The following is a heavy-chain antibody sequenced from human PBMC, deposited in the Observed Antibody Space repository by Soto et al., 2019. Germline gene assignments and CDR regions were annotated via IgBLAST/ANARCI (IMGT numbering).Heavy chain of an antibody. CDR1: GFTFSSYA. J-gene: IGHJ6*02. V-gene: IGHV3-23*01. CDR2: ISGSGGST. CDR3: AKRYCSSTRCHYYYYGMDV. D-gene: IGHD2-2*01. Sequence: GSLRLSCAASGFTFSSYAMSWVRQAPGKGLEWVSAISGSGGSTYYADSVKGRFTISRDNSKNTLYLQMNSLRAEDTAVYYCAKRYCSSTRCHYYYYGMDVWGQGTTVTVSS.